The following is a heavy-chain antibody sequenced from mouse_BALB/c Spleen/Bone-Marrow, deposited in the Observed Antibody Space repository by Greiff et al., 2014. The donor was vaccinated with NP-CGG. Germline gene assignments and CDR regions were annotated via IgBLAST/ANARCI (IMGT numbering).Heavy chain of an antibody. CDR2: IDPANGNT. D-gene: IGHD2-14*01. J-gene: IGHJ4*01. CDR3: AQGYDWAMGY. Sequence: EVQLVESGAELVKPGASVKLSCTASGFNIKDTYMHWVKQRPEQGLEWIGRIDPANGNTKYDPKFQGKATITADTSSNTAYLQLNSLTSEDTAVYYCAQGYDWAMGYWGQGTSVTVSS. CDR1: GFNIKDTY. V-gene: IGHV14-3*02.